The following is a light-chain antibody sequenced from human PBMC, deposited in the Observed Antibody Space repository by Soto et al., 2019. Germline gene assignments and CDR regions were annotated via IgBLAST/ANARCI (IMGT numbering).Light chain of an antibody. CDR1: SSNIGSNT. J-gene: IGLJ2*01. CDR2: SND. CDR3: AAWDGSLNGWV. V-gene: IGLV1-44*01. Sequence: QSVLTQAPSASGTPGQRVTISCSGSSSNIGSNTVSWHQQVPGTAPKLLIYSNDQRPSGVPDRFSGSKSGTSASLAIGGLQSEDEADYYCAAWDGSLNGWVFGGGTKLTVL.